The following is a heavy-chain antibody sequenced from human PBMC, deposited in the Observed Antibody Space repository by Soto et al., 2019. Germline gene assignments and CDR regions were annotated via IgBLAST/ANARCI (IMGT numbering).Heavy chain of an antibody. CDR2: INANNGGA. CDR1: GDTFTDYH. J-gene: IGHJ5*02. CDR3: AREGGSETLQPSYNWFDT. V-gene: IGHV1-2*02. Sequence: ASVKVSFKASGDTFTDYHIHWVRQAPGQGREFMGWINANNGGAGSAQQFQGRVTVTRDTSITTVYMELSNLRSDDTAVYYCAREGGSETLQPSYNWFDTWGQGTLVTVSS. D-gene: IGHD6-25*01.